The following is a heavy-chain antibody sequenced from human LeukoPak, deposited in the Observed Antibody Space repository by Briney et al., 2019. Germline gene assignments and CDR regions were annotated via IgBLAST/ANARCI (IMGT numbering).Heavy chain of an antibody. V-gene: IGHV3-23*01. CDR3: AKAVSPVDVGY. Sequence: GGSLGLYCAASEFTFSSYAMSWVRQAPGKGLEWVSAISGSGDSTYYADTVKGRFTISRDNSKNTLNLQMNSLRAEDTAVYFCAKAVSPVDVGYWGRGTLVTVSS. CDR2: ISGSGDST. CDR1: EFTFSSYA. J-gene: IGHJ4*02. D-gene: IGHD5-12*01.